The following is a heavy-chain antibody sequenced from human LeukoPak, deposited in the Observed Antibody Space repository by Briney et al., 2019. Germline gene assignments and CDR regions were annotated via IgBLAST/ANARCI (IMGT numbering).Heavy chain of an antibody. CDR3: ARANNWNYVDWFDP. D-gene: IGHD1-7*01. Sequence: ASVKVSCKASGYTFTGYDINWVRQAPGQGLEWMGWMNPNSGNTGYAQKFQGRVTMTRNNSISTAYMELSSLRSEDTAVYYCARANNWNYVDWFDPWGQGTLVTVSS. V-gene: IGHV1-8*01. CDR1: GYTFTGYD. J-gene: IGHJ5*02. CDR2: MNPNSGNT.